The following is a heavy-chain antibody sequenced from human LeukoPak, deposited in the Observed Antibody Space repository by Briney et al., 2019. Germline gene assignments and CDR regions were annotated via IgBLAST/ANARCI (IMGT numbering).Heavy chain of an antibody. V-gene: IGHV3-30*04. Sequence: GGSLSLSCEASGFTFSSYAMHWVRQAPGKGREWVAVISYDGSNKYYADSVKGRFTISRDNSKNTLYLQMNSLRAEDTAVYYCARDPDTIFVGYFDYWGQGTLVTVSS. CDR2: ISYDGSNK. CDR3: ARDPDTIFVGYFDY. D-gene: IGHD3-3*01. J-gene: IGHJ4*02. CDR1: GFTFSSYA.